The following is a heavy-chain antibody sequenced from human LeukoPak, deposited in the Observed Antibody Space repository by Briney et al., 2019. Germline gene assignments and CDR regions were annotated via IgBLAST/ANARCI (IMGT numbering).Heavy chain of an antibody. J-gene: IGHJ4*02. CDR3: ASGPGYSSSWSDY. D-gene: IGHD6-13*01. V-gene: IGHV1-69*04. CDR1: GGTFSSYA. Sequence: SVQVSCKASGGTFSSYAINWVRQAPGQGLEWMGRIIPILGIANYAQKFQGRVTITADKSTSTAYMELSSLRSEDTAVYYCASGPGYSSSWSDYWGQGTLVTVSS. CDR2: IIPILGIA.